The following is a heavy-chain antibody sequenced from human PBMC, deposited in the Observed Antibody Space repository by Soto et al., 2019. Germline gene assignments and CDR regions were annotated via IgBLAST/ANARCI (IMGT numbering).Heavy chain of an antibody. D-gene: IGHD6-6*01. V-gene: IGHV1-69*13. CDR3: ARPTYSSSNVYYYYGMDV. Sequence: EASVKVSCKASGGTFSSYAISWVRQAPGQGLEWMGGIIPIFGTANYAQKFQGRVTITADESTSTAYMELSSLRSEDTAVYYCARPTYSSSNVYYYYGMDVWGQGTTVTVSS. CDR2: IIPIFGTA. J-gene: IGHJ6*02. CDR1: GGTFSSYA.